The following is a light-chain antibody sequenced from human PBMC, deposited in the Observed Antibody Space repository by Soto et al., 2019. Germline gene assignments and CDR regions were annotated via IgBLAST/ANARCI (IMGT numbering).Light chain of an antibody. CDR1: SSDVGGYNY. V-gene: IGLV2-14*01. Sequence: SALTQPASVSGSPGQSITISCTGTSSDVGGYNYVSWYQRHPGKAPKLMIYDVSNRPSGVSNRFSGSKSGNTASLTISGLQAEDEADYYCSSYTSSSTLPVFGGGTKVTVL. J-gene: IGLJ2*01. CDR2: DVS. CDR3: SSYTSSSTLPV.